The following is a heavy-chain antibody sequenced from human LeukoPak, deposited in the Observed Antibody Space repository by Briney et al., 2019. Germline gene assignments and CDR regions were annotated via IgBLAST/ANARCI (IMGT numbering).Heavy chain of an antibody. J-gene: IGHJ4*02. CDR2: ISGSGGST. Sequence: PGGSLRLSCAASGFSVSNNYMSWVRQAPGKGLEWVSAISGSGGSTYYADSVKGRFTISRDNSKNTLYLQMNSLRAEDTAVYYCAKDHDSSGYYYSWGQGTLVTVSS. CDR3: AKDHDSSGYYYS. D-gene: IGHD3-22*01. V-gene: IGHV3-23*01. CDR1: GFSVSNNY.